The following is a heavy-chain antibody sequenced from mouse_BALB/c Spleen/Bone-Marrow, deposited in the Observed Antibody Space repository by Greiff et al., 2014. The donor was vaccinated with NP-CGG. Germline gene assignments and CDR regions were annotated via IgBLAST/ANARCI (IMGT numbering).Heavy chain of an antibody. J-gene: IGHJ4*01. D-gene: IGHD1-1*01. CDR3: ARSYYSRAMDY. CDR1: GYTFTSYW. CDR2: IAPGSGST. Sequence: DLVKPGASVKLSCKASGYTFTSYWINWIKQRPGQGLEWIGRIAPGSGSTYYDEMFKGKAALTVDTSSSTAYIQLSSLSSEDSAVYFCARSYYSRAMDYWGQGTSVTVSS. V-gene: IGHV1S41*01.